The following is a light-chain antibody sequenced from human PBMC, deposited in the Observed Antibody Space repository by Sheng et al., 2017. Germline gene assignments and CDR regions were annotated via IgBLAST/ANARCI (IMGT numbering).Light chain of an antibody. Sequence: DIQLTQSPSSLSASVGDRVTITCRASRSVTKYLNWYQQKPGKAPKLLIYAASSLQTGVPSRFSGSGSGTDFTLTISSLQPEDFATYYCQQSYRTLNSFGQGTNLDI. J-gene: IGKJ2*03. CDR3: QQSYRTLNS. V-gene: IGKV1-39*01. CDR1: RSVTKY. CDR2: AAS.